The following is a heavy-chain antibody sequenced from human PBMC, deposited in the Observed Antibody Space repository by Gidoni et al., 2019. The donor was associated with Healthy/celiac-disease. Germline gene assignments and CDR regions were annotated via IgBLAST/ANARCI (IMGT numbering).Heavy chain of an antibody. V-gene: IGHV3-23*01. D-gene: IGHD2-2*01. CDR1: VFTFSSYA. J-gene: IGHJ5*02. CDR3: AKDRSAPYCSSTSCLGWFDP. Sequence: EVQLLESGGGLVQPGGSLRLSCAASVFTFSSYAMSWVRQAPGKGLEWVSAISGSGGSTYYADSVKGRFTISRDNSKNTLYLQMNSLRAEDTAVYYCAKDRSAPYCSSTSCLGWFDPWGQGTLVTVSS. CDR2: ISGSGGST.